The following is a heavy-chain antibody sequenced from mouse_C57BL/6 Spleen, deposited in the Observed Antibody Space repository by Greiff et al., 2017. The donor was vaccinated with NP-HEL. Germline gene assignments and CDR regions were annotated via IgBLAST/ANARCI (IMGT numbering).Heavy chain of an antibody. V-gene: IGHV1-82*01. CDR2: IYPGDGDT. Sequence: QVQLKESGPELVKPGASVKISCKASGYAFSSSWMNWVKQRPGKGLEWIGRIYPGDGDTNYNGKFKGKATLTADKSSSTAYMQLSSLTSEDAAVYFCARDWDEGDYWGQGTTLTVSS. CDR3: ARDWDEGDY. J-gene: IGHJ2*01. D-gene: IGHD4-1*01. CDR1: GYAFSSSW.